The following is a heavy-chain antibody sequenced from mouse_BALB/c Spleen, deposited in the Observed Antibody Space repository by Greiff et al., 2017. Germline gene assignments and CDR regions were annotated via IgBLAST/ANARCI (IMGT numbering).Heavy chain of an antibody. CDR1: GFTFSSFG. V-gene: IGHV5-17*02. Sequence: EVHLVESGGGLVQPGGSRKLSCAASGFTFSSFGMHWVRQAPEKGLEWVAYISSGSSTIYYADTVKGRFTISRDNPKNTLFLQMTSLRSEDTAMYYCARDYDSFYYFDYWGQGTTLTVSS. CDR2: ISSGSSTI. CDR3: ARDYDSFYYFDY. J-gene: IGHJ2*01. D-gene: IGHD2-4*01.